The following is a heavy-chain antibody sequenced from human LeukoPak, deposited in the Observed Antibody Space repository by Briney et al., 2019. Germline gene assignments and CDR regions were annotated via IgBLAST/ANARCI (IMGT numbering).Heavy chain of an antibody. Sequence: PGGSLRLSRAASGFTLSGNAMSWVRQAPGRGLEWVSGVGGDDRTHYADSVRGRFTISRDNSLNTVSLAMDRLRVEDTAVYYCAKDLSWWAAADHWGQGALVTVAS. V-gene: IGHV3-23*01. CDR2: VGGDDRT. D-gene: IGHD2-15*01. J-gene: IGHJ1*01. CDR3: AKDLSWWAAADH. CDR1: GFTLSGNA.